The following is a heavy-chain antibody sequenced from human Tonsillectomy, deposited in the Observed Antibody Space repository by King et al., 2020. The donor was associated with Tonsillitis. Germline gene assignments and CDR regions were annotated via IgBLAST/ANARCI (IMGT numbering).Heavy chain of an antibody. D-gene: IGHD5-12*01. CDR2: ISYDGSNK. J-gene: IGHJ5*02. CDR3: ARDPRRYSGYDNPWFDP. CDR1: GFTFSSYA. V-gene: IGHV3-30-3*01. Sequence: QLVQSGGGVVQPGRSLRLSCAASGFTFSSYAMHWVRQAPGKGLEWVAVISYDGSNKYYADSGKGRITISRDNSKNTLYLQMNSLRAEDTAVYYCARDPRRYSGYDNPWFDPWGQGTLVTVSS.